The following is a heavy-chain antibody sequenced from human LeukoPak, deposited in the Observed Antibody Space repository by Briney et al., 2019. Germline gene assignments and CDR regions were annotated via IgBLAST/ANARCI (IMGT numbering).Heavy chain of an antibody. CDR1: GGTFSSYA. D-gene: IGHD2-2*01. CDR3: ARDRVGYCSGTSCPLDY. V-gene: IGHV1-69*04. Sequence: GSSVKVSCKASGGTFSSYAISWVRQAPGQGLEWMGGIIPILGIANYAQKFQGRVTITADKSTSTAYMELSSLRSEDTAVYYCARDRVGYCSGTSCPLDYWGQGTLVTVSS. CDR2: IIPILGIA. J-gene: IGHJ4*02.